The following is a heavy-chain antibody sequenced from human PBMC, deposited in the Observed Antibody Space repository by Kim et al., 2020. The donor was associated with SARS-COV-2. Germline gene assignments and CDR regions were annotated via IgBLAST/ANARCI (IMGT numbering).Heavy chain of an antibody. D-gene: IGHD4-17*01. Sequence: YKPSLKSRVTISVDTSKNQFSLKLSSVTAADTAVYYCARVKGYDYGLRWFDPWGQGTLVTVSS. V-gene: IGHV4-31*02. CDR3: ARVKGYDYGLRWFDP. J-gene: IGHJ5*02.